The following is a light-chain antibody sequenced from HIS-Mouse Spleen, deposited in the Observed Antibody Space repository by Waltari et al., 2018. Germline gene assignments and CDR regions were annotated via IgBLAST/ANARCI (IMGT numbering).Light chain of an antibody. CDR3: QVWDSSSDHPYV. Sequence: SYVLTQPPSVSVAPGKTARITCGGNNIGSKSVHWYQQKPGQTPVLVGYDDSDRPSGIPELFSGSNSGNTATLTISRVEAGDEADYYCQVWDSSSDHPYVFGTGTKVTVL. CDR2: DDS. J-gene: IGLJ1*01. V-gene: IGLV3-21*03. CDR1: NIGSKS.